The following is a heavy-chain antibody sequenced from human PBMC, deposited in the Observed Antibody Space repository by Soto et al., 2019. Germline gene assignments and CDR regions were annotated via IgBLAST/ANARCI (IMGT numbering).Heavy chain of an antibody. Sequence: QVQLVQSGAEVKKPGSSVKVSCKASGGTFSSYAISWVRQAPGQGLEWMGGIIPIFGTANYAQKFQGRVTITADKSTSTAYMELSSLRSEDTAVYYCARAPYPGYPSGYDWVYYGMDVWGQGTTVTVSS. CDR3: ARAPYPGYPSGYDWVYYGMDV. D-gene: IGHD5-12*01. J-gene: IGHJ6*02. CDR1: GGTFSSYA. V-gene: IGHV1-69*06. CDR2: IIPIFGTA.